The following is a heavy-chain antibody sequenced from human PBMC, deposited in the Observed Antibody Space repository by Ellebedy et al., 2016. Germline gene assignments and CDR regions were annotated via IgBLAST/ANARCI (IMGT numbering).Heavy chain of an antibody. CDR3: ATLTSITGTRADPFDY. Sequence: GESLKISXAASGFTFSSYAMSWVRQAPGKGLEWVSAISGSGGSTYYADSVKGRFTISRDNSKNTLYLQMNSLRAEDTAVYYCATLTSITGTRADPFDYWGQGTLVTVSS. D-gene: IGHD1-20*01. J-gene: IGHJ4*02. V-gene: IGHV3-23*01. CDR2: ISGSGGST. CDR1: GFTFSSYA.